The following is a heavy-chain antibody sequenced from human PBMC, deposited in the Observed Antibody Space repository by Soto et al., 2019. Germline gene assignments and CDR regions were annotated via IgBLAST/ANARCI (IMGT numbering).Heavy chain of an antibody. D-gene: IGHD6-13*01. J-gene: IGHJ4*02. Sequence: GGSLRLSCAASGFTFSSYGMHWVRQAPGKGLEWVAVIWYDGSNKYYADSVKGRFTISRDNSKNTLYLQMNSLRAEDTAVYYCARVRMVAAADYLDYWGQGTLVTVSS. CDR1: GFTFSSYG. V-gene: IGHV3-33*01. CDR3: ARVRMVAAADYLDY. CDR2: IWYDGSNK.